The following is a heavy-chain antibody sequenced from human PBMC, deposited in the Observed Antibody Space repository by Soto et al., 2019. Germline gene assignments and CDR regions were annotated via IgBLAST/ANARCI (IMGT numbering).Heavy chain of an antibody. CDR2: ISSSSYI. D-gene: IGHD5-12*01. J-gene: IGHJ6*02. CDR3: ARGRRGYSGYDFQNYYYGMDV. Sequence: GGSLRLSCAASGFTFSSYSMNWVRQAPGKGLEWVSSISSSSYIYYADSVKGRFTISRDNAKNSLYLQMNSLRAEDTAVYYCARGRRGYSGYDFQNYYYGMDVWGQGTTVTVSS. V-gene: IGHV3-21*01. CDR1: GFTFSSYS.